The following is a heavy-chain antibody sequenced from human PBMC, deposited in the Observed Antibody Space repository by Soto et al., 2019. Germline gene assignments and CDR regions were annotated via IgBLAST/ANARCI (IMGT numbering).Heavy chain of an antibody. CDR1: GDSMGSGDYY. CDR3: SRGSTYYGFLT. CDR2: IYYIGTT. Sequence: QVQLQESGPGLVKPSQTLSLTCTVSGDSMGSGDYYWTWIRQPPGKGLEWIGYIYYIGTTFYNPSLESRVNISIDKSKNHFSLRLTSVTAADTAVYYCSRGSTYYGFLTWGQGTLVNVSS. V-gene: IGHV4-30-4*01. D-gene: IGHD3-10*01. J-gene: IGHJ5*02.